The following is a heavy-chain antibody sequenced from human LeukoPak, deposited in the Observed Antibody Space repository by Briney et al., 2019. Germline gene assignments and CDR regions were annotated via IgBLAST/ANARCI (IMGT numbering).Heavy chain of an antibody. CDR3: ARTYYYDSSGYYRTEFDY. Sequence: SETLSLTCAVYGGSFSGYYWSWIRQPPGKGLEWIGEINHSGSTNYNPSLKSRVTISVDTSMNQFSLKLSSVTAADTAVYYCARTYYYDSSGYYRTEFDYWGQGTLVTVSS. V-gene: IGHV4-34*01. J-gene: IGHJ4*02. D-gene: IGHD3-22*01. CDR1: GGSFSGYY. CDR2: INHSGST.